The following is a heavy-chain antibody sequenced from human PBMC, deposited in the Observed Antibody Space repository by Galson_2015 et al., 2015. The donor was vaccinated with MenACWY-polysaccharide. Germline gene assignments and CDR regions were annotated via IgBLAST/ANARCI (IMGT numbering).Heavy chain of an antibody. Sequence: SLRLSCAASGFTFRNYWMSWVRQAPGKGLEWVANIKEDGSEEYYVDSVRGRFTISRDNAKNSLYLQMNSLRAEDTAVYYCARDDRRVRGVFNWFDPWGQGTLVTVSS. CDR3: ARDDRRVRGVFNWFDP. CDR1: GFTFRNYW. D-gene: IGHD3-10*01. CDR2: IKEDGSEE. J-gene: IGHJ5*02. V-gene: IGHV3-7*01.